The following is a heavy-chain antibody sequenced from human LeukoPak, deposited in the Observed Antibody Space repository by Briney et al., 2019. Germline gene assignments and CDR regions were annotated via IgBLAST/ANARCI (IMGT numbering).Heavy chain of an antibody. Sequence: SVKVSCKASGYTFTSYGISWVRQAPGQGLEWMGGIIPIFGTANYAQKFQGRVTITADESTSTAYMELSSLRSEDTAVYYCASPTYYYGSGSYRIFDYWGQGTLVTVSS. CDR1: GYTFTSYG. J-gene: IGHJ4*02. D-gene: IGHD3-10*01. V-gene: IGHV1-69*13. CDR3: ASPTYYYGSGSYRIFDY. CDR2: IIPIFGTA.